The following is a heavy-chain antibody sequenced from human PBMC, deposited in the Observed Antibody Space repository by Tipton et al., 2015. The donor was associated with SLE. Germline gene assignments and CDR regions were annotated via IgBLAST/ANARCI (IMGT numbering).Heavy chain of an antibody. J-gene: IGHJ6*02. Sequence: LRLSCTVSGGSISSSSYYWAWIRQPPGKGVEWIGEINHRGSTNYNPSLKSRVTISVDTSKNQFSLKLSSVTAADTAVYYCARGGSPYYYYGMDVWGQGTTVTVSS. D-gene: IGHD2-15*01. CDR3: ARGGSPYYYYGMDV. V-gene: IGHV4-39*07. CDR2: INHRGST. CDR1: GGSISSSSYY.